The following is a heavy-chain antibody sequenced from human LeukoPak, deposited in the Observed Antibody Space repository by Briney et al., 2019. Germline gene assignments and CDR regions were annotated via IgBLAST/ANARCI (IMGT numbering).Heavy chain of an antibody. V-gene: IGHV1-69*13. CDR3: ARASHYYGSGSYFDY. CDR2: IIPIFGTA. D-gene: IGHD3-10*01. CDR1: GGTFSSYA. Sequence: ASVKVSCKASGGTFSSYAISWVRQAPGQGLEWMGGIIPIFGTANYAPKFQGRVTITADESTSTAYMELSSLRSEDTAVYYCARASHYYGSGSYFDYWGQGTLVTVSS. J-gene: IGHJ4*02.